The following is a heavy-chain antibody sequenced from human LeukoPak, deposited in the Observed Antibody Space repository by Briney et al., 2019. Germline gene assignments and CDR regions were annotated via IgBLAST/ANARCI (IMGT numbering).Heavy chain of an antibody. Sequence: SETLSLTCAVYGGSFSGYYWSWIRQPPGKGLEWIGGINHSGGTNYNPSLKSRVTISVDTSKNQFSLKPSSVTAADTAVYYCARGGGSGSYSYFDYWGQGTLVTVSS. CDR2: INHSGGT. D-gene: IGHD1-26*01. V-gene: IGHV4-34*01. CDR1: GGSFSGYY. J-gene: IGHJ4*02. CDR3: ARGGGSGSYSYFDY.